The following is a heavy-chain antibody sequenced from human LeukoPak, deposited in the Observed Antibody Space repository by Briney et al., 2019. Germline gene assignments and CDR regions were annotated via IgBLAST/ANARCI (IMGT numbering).Heavy chain of an antibody. CDR1: GGSISSYY. Sequence: SETLSLTCTVSGGSISSYYWSWIRQPPGKGLEWIGYIYYSGSTNYNPSLKSRVTISVDTSKNQFSLKLSSVTAADTAVYYCASGSGYYYNWFDPWGQGTLVTVSS. V-gene: IGHV4-59*01. CDR3: ASGSGYYYNWFDP. J-gene: IGHJ5*02. D-gene: IGHD3-22*01. CDR2: IYYSGST.